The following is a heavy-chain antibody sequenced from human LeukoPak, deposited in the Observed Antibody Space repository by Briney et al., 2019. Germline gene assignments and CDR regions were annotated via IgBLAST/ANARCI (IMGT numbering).Heavy chain of an antibody. Sequence: PGGSLILSCAASGFTFSSSAMSWVRQAPGKELEWVSAISGSGGSPYYADSVKGRFTISRDNSKNTLYLQMNSLRAEDTAVYYCAKDRVVYRPSGSYLFQDYWGQGTLVTVSS. CDR3: AKDRVVYRPSGSYLFQDY. CDR2: ISGSGGSP. V-gene: IGHV3-23*01. CDR1: GFTFSSSA. J-gene: IGHJ4*02. D-gene: IGHD1-26*01.